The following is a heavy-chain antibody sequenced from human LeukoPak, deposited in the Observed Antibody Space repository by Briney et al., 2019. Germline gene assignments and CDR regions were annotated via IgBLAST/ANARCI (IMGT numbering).Heavy chain of an antibody. D-gene: IGHD3-10*01. V-gene: IGHV3-21*01. J-gene: IGHJ3*02. CDR3: ARPSGSQRNDAFDI. Sequence: GRSLRLSCAASGFTFSSYSMNWVRQAPGKGLEWVSSISSSSSYIYYADSVKGRFTISRDNAKNSLYLQMNSLRAEDTAVYYCARPSGSQRNDAFDIWGQGTMVTVSS. CDR2: ISSSSSYI. CDR1: GFTFSSYS.